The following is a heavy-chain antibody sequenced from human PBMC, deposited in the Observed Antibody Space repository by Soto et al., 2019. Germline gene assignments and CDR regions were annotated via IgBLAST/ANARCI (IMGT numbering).Heavy chain of an antibody. Sequence: SGPTLVNPTQTLTLTCSFSGFSLSTSGVGVGWIRQSPGKALEWLALIYWSGDEHYRPSLKSRLSIIKDTSKNHVVLVMTDMDPVDTATYYCARGLATLPVFAFDIWGQGTMVTVSS. J-gene: IGHJ3*02. V-gene: IGHV2-5*01. CDR1: GFSLSTSGVG. D-gene: IGHD6-6*01. CDR3: ARGLATLPVFAFDI. CDR2: IYWSGDE.